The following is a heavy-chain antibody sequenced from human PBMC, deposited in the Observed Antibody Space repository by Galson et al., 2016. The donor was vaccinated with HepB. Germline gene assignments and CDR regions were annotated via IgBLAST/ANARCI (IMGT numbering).Heavy chain of an antibody. D-gene: IGHD3/OR15-3a*01. J-gene: IGHJ3*01. Sequence: SLRLSCATSGFALNSYSVNWIRQAPGKGLEWVASISSSSSYIHYVDSVKGRFTISRDNAKNSMDLQMNGPREDDTAVYFCVRGLYEFWGGYRPDTFDLWGQGTMVTVSS. CDR3: VRGLYEFWGGYRPDTFDL. CDR2: ISSSSSYI. V-gene: IGHV3-21*06. CDR1: GFALNSYS.